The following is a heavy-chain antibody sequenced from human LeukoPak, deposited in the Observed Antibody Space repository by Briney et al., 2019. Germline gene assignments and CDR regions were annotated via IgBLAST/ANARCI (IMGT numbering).Heavy chain of an antibody. CDR2: IKQDGSDK. CDR1: GFTPSSYW. J-gene: IGHJ4*02. Sequence: RRSLRLSSAPSGFTPSSYWMSWVRQAPGKGLEWVANIKQDGSDKYYVHSVNGRFTISRDNAKNSRYLQINSLRAEDTAVYYCARKTVVGSYFDYGGRGTPVTVSS. V-gene: IGHV3-7*03. D-gene: IGHD4-23*01. CDR3: ARKTVVGSYFDY.